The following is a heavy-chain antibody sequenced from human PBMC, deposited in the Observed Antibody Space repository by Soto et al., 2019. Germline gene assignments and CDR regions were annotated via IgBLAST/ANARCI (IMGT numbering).Heavy chain of an antibody. Sequence: PSETLSLTCTVSGGSISSYYWGWIRQPPGKGLEWIGSIYYSGSTYYNPSLKSRVTISVDTSKNQFSLKLSSVTAADTAVYYCARLVDTAMATDYWGQGTLVTVSS. CDR3: ARLVDTAMATDY. CDR1: GGSISSYY. CDR2: IYYSGST. J-gene: IGHJ4*02. D-gene: IGHD5-18*01. V-gene: IGHV4-39*01.